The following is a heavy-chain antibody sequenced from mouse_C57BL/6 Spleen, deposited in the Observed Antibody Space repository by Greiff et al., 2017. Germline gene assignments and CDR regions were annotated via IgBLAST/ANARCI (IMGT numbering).Heavy chain of an antibody. CDR2: INPSSGYT. CDR1: GYTFTSYW. Sequence: VQLQESGAELAKPGASVKLSCKASGYTFTSYWMHWVKQRPGQGLEWIGYINPSSGYTKYNQKFKDKATLTADKSSSTAYMQLSSLTYEDSAVYYCARSGFTTVVGEAWFAYWGQGTLVTVSA. J-gene: IGHJ3*01. CDR3: ARSGFTTVVGEAWFAY. D-gene: IGHD1-1*01. V-gene: IGHV1-7*01.